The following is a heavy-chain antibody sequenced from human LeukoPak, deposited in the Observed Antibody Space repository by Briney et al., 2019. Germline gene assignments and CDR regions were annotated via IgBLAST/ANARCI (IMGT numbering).Heavy chain of an antibody. CDR1: GVTGRVNH. J-gene: IGHJ3*02. CDR2: IYSGGST. Sequence: RGSLRLSCVAPGVTGRVNHMSGVRQAPGRGLGWVSIIYSGGSTFYADSVKGRFTISRDNSKNTLYLQMNSLRAEDTAVYYCARGGSYLSAFDIWGQGTMVTVSS. D-gene: IGHD1-26*01. CDR3: ARGGSYLSAFDI. V-gene: IGHV3-53*01.